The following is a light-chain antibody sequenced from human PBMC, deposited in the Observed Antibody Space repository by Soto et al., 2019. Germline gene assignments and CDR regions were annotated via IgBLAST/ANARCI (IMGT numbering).Light chain of an antibody. CDR2: DVY. J-gene: IGLJ1*01. CDR3: SSHRAANTTYI. V-gene: IGLV2-14*03. CDR1: SSALGTYNY. Sequence: QSALTQPASVSGSPGQSITISCTETSSALGTYNYVSWYQQHPGKAPKLLIYDVYSRPSGVSTRFSGSKSGNTASLTISGLQAEDEADYYCSSHRAANTTYIFGTGTKVTVL.